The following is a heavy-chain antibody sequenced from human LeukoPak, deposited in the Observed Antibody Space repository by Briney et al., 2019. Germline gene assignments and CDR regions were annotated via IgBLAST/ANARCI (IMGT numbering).Heavy chain of an antibody. Sequence: PGGSLRLSCAASGFTFSDFYMSWIRQAPGKGLEWLSYIGGSGTDIKYADSVKGQFTISRDNAKKSLYLQMTSLRVEDAAVYYCARDRCTGAACSGYYHGMDVWGQGTTVTVSS. V-gene: IGHV3-11*01. CDR1: GFTFSDFY. J-gene: IGHJ6*02. D-gene: IGHD2-8*02. CDR2: IGGSGTDI. CDR3: ARDRCTGAACSGYYHGMDV.